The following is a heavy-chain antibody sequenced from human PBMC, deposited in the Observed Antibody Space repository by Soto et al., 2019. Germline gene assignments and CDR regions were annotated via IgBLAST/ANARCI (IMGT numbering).Heavy chain of an antibody. Sequence: PGGSLKLSCAASGFTFSSYAMHWVRQAPGKGLEWVAVISYDGSNKYYADSVKGRFTISRDNSKNTLYLQMNSLRAEDTAVYYCARAPQIWSGSLYYYYGMDFSGQGTTVTVSS. V-gene: IGHV3-30-3*01. CDR1: GFTFSSYA. CDR2: ISYDGSNK. D-gene: IGHD3-3*01. CDR3: ARAPQIWSGSLYYYYGMDF. J-gene: IGHJ6*02.